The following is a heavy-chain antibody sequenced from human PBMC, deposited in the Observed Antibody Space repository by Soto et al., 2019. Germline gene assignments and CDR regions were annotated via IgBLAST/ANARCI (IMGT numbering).Heavy chain of an antibody. J-gene: IGHJ4*02. D-gene: IGHD6-13*01. CDR2: INHSGST. Sequence: ETLSLTCAVYGGSFSGYYWSWIRQPPGKGLEWIGEINHSGSTNYNPSLKSRVTISVDTSKNQFSLKLSSVTAADTAVYYCARAGIAAAGYFDYWGQGTLVTVSS. V-gene: IGHV4-34*01. CDR1: GGSFSGYY. CDR3: ARAGIAAAGYFDY.